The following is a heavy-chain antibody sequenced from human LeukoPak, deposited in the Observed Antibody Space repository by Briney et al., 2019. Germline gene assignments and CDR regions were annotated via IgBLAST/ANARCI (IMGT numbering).Heavy chain of an antibody. CDR3: ARHQKAAAGTGYYYGMDV. J-gene: IGHJ6*02. CDR2: IYYSGST. V-gene: IGHV4-59*08. Sequence: SETLSITCTVSGGSISSYYWSWIRQPPGKGLEWIGYIYYSGSTNYNPSLKSRVTISVDTSKNQFSLKLSSVTAADTAVYYCARHQKAAAGTGYYYGMDVWGQGTTVTVSS. CDR1: GGSISSYY. D-gene: IGHD6-13*01.